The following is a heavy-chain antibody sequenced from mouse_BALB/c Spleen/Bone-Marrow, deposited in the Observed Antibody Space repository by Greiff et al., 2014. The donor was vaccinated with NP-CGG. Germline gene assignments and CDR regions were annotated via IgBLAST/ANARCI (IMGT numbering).Heavy chain of an antibody. CDR3: ARDYAFDY. CDR2: IDPANGNT. V-gene: IGHV14-3*02. Sequence: DVKLVESGAELVKPGASVKLSCTASGFNIKDTYMHWVKQRPEQGLEWIGRIDPANGNTKYDPKFQGKATITADTSSNTAYLQLSSLTSEDTAVYYCARDYAFDYWGQGTTLTVSS. J-gene: IGHJ2*01. CDR1: GFNIKDTY. D-gene: IGHD2-4*01.